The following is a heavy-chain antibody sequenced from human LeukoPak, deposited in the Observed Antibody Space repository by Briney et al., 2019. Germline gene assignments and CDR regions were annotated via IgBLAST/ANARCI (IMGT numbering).Heavy chain of an antibody. CDR3: AREGLPNYGMDV. CDR2: IYYSGST. V-gene: IGHV4-31*03. J-gene: IGHJ6*02. CDR1: GDSISSGGYY. Sequence: PSQTLSLTCTVSGDSISSGGYYWSWIRQHPGKGLEWIGYIYYSGSTYYNPSLKSRVTISVDTSKNQFSLKLSSVTAADTAVYYCAREGLPNYGMDVWGQGTTVTVSS.